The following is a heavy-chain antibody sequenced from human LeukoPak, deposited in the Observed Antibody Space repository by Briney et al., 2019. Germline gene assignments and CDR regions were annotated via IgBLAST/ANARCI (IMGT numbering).Heavy chain of an antibody. CDR2: IYPGDSDT. CDR3: ARHGSSWYLDY. Sequence: RGESLKISCKGSGYSLTSYWMGWVRQMPGKGLEWMGIIYPGDSDTRYSPSFQGQVTISADKSISSAYLQWSSLKASDTAMYYCARHGSSWYLDYWGQGTLVTVSS. D-gene: IGHD6-13*01. V-gene: IGHV5-51*01. CDR1: GYSLTSYW. J-gene: IGHJ4*02.